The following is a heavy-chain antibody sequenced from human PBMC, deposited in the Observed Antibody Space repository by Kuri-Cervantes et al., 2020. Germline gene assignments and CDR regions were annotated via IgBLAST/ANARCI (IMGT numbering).Heavy chain of an antibody. CDR2: ISSSTTDI. D-gene: IGHD6-13*01. CDR3: ARETGSSWCAWGY. J-gene: IGHJ4*02. V-gene: IGHV3-21*01. Sequence: GESLKISCAASGFTFSSYTMNWVRQAPGKGLEWVSSISSSTTDIQYADSVKGRFTISRDNAKNSLYLQMNSLRAEDTALYYCARETGSSWCAWGYWGQGTLVTVSS. CDR1: GFTFSSYT.